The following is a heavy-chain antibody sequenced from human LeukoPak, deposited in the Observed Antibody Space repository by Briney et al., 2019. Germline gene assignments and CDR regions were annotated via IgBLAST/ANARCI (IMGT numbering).Heavy chain of an antibody. CDR2: IYASGST. J-gene: IGHJ4*02. Sequence: PSETLSLTCTVSGGSISGGSFYWTWIRQPAGEGLGWIGRIYASGSTNYNSSLKSRVTISVDTSKNQFSLRLSSVTAADTAVYYCARGGDSSSWSVDYWGQGTLVTVSS. CDR3: ARGGDSSSWSVDY. CDR1: GGSISGGSFY. D-gene: IGHD6-13*01. V-gene: IGHV4-61*02.